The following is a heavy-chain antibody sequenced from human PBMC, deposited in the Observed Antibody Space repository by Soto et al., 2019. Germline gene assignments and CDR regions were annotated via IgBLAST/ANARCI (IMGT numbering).Heavy chain of an antibody. V-gene: IGHV3-30-3*01. CDR3: ARERKDIVVVPAAKLYYYYYGMDV. CDR2: ISYDGSNK. CDR1: GFTFSSYA. Sequence: VGSLRLSCAASGFTFSSYAMHWVRQAPGKVLEWVAVISYDGSNKYYADSVKGRFTISRDNSKNTLYLQMNSLRAEDTAVYYCARERKDIVVVPAAKLYYYYYGMDVWGQGTTLTVSS. J-gene: IGHJ6*02. D-gene: IGHD2-2*01.